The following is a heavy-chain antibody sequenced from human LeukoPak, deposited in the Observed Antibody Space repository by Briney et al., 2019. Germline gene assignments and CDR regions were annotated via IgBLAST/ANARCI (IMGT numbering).Heavy chain of an antibody. CDR3: AGYGGDWYPES. D-gene: IGHD6-19*01. Sequence: SETLSLTCAVYGPSETYYWTLVRQPPGKGLEGIGEITYRGNANYNPSLDGRLRISVDRTEQQFYLTLTSVTAADTAVYYCAGYGGDWYPESWGQGTLVTISS. J-gene: IGHJ4*02. CDR2: ITYRGNA. V-gene: IGHV4-34*01. CDR1: GPSETYY.